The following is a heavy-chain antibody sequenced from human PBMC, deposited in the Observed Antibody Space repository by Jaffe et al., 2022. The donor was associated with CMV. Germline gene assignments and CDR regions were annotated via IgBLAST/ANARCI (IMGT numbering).Heavy chain of an antibody. CDR2: ISYTSNTI. CDR1: GFTYNIYS. CDR3: ARAGGYSYGYGYFDY. Sequence: EVQLVESGGGLVQPGGSLRLSCAASGFTYNIYSMNWVRQAPGKGLEWLSYISYTSNTIYYADSVKGRFTISRDNAKNSLYLQMNSLRDEDTAVYYCARAGGYSYGYGYFDYWGQGTLVTVSS. V-gene: IGHV3-48*02. J-gene: IGHJ4*02. D-gene: IGHD5-18*01.